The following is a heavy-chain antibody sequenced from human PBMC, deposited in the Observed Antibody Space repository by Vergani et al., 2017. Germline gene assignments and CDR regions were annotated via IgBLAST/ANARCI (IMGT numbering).Heavy chain of an antibody. CDR1: GFTFSSYA. Sequence: EVQLLESGGGLVQPGGSLRLSCAASGFTFSSYAMNWVRQAPGKGLEWVSSISSSSSYIYYADSVKGRFTISRDNAKNSLYLQMNSLRAEDTAVYYCASAFGGTPTDDYWGQGTLVTVSS. CDR3: ASAFGGTPTDDY. V-gene: IGHV3-21*01. D-gene: IGHD3-16*01. CDR2: ISSSSSYI. J-gene: IGHJ4*02.